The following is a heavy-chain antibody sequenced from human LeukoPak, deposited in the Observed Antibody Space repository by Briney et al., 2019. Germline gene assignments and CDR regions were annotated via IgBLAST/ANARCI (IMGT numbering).Heavy chain of an antibody. V-gene: IGHV3-21*01. CDR2: ITSGGDYI. Sequence: GGSLRLSCAASGFTFNTFKMSWVRQAPGKGLEWVSSITSGGDYIYYADSVKGRFTTSRDNAKNSLSLQLNSLRVEDTAVYYCARGHYDVLAASYKWTPDYWGQGTLVTVSS. J-gene: IGHJ4*02. D-gene: IGHD3-9*01. CDR3: ARGHYDVLAASYKWTPDY. CDR1: GFTFNTFK.